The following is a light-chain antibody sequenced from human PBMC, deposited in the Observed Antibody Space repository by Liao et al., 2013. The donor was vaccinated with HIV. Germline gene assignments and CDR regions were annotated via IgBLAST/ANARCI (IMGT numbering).Light chain of an antibody. V-gene: IGLV3-1*01. J-gene: IGLJ2*01. CDR2: EDT. Sequence: SYELIQPPSVSVSPGQTASITCSGDKLGDKYASWYQQKSGQSPVLVIYEDTKRPAGISERFSGSNSGNTATLSISGTQPLDEADYYCQTWHISTLILGGGTKLTVL. CDR3: QTWHISTLI. CDR1: KLGDKY.